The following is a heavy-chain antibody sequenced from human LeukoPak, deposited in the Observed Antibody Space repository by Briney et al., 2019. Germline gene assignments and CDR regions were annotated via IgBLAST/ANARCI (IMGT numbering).Heavy chain of an antibody. CDR2: IKQDGSEK. CDR3: ARDLHY. V-gene: IGHV3-7*01. CDR1: GFTFSSYA. J-gene: IGHJ4*02. Sequence: GGSLRLSCAASGFTFSSYAMHWVRQAPGKGLEWVANIKQDGSEKYYVDSVKGRFTISRDNAKNSLYLQMNSLRAEDTAVYYCARDLHYWGQGTLVTVTS.